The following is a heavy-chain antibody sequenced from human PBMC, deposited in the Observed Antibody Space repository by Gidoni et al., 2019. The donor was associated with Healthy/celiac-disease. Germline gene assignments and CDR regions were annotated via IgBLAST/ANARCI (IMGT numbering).Heavy chain of an antibody. CDR2: FDPEDGET. Sequence: QLVQSGAEVKKPGASVKVSCKVSGSTPTYLSIHWVRQAPGKGLEWMGGFDPEDGETSYAQKFKGRVTMTEDTSTDTAYMELSSLRSEDTAVYYCATDSSLAYCSGGSCYSDAFDIWGKGTMVTVSS. CDR3: ATDSSLAYCSGGSCYSDAFDI. CDR1: GSTPTYLS. J-gene: IGHJ3*02. V-gene: IGHV1-24*01. D-gene: IGHD2-15*01.